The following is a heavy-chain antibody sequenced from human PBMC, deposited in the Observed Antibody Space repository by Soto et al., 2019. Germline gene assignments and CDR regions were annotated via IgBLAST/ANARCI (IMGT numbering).Heavy chain of an antibody. J-gene: IGHJ4*02. Sequence: GGSLRLSCAASGFTFSSYGMHWVRQAPGKGLEWVAVISYDGSNKYYADSVKGRFTISRDNSKNTLYLQMNSLRAEDTAVYYCAKDAGYSGYDLARSLDYWGQGTLVTVSS. CDR2: ISYDGSNK. V-gene: IGHV3-30*18. CDR1: GFTFSSYG. D-gene: IGHD5-12*01. CDR3: AKDAGYSGYDLARSLDY.